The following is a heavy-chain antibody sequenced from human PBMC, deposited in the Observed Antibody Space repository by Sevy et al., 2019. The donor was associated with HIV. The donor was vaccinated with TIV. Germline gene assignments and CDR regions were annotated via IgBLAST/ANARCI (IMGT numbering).Heavy chain of an antibody. CDR2: INPNSGGT. J-gene: IGHJ5*02. V-gene: IGHV1-2*06. CDR1: GYTFTGYY. D-gene: IGHD2-2*01. Sequence: ASVKVSCKASGYTFTGYYMHWVRQAPGQGLEWMGRINPNSGGTNYAQKFQGRVTMTRDTSISTAYMELSRLRSDDTAVYYCVRAESIGYCSSTSCYRGGWFDPWGQGTLVTVSS. CDR3: VRAESIGYCSSTSCYRGGWFDP.